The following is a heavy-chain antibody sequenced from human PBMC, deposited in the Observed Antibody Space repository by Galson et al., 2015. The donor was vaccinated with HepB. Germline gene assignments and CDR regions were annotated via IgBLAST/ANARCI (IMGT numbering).Heavy chain of an antibody. CDR3: ARVGTARVPAAMDYGMDV. J-gene: IGHJ6*02. CDR2: ISSSGSTI. V-gene: IGHV3-11*01. D-gene: IGHD2-2*01. CDR1: GFTFSDYY. Sequence: SLRLSCAASGFTFSDYYMSWIRQAPGKGLEWVSYISSSGSTIYYADSVKGRFTISRDNAKNSLYLQMNSLGAEDTAVYYCARVGTARVPAAMDYGMDVWGQGTTVTVSS.